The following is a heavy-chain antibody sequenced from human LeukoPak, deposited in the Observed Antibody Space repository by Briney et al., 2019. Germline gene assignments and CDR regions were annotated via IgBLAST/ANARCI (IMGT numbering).Heavy chain of an antibody. Sequence: SETLSLTCTVSGASITSSNYYWTWIRQPPGKGLEWIGSLYDAGNTYYNPSLKSRVAISVDTAKKQVSLRLTSLTAADTAVYYCARDATVRGSPYRRYFDFWGQGSLVAVSS. CDR1: GASITSSNYY. CDR3: ARDATVRGSPYRRYFDF. J-gene: IGHJ4*02. D-gene: IGHD3-10*01. CDR2: LYDAGNT. V-gene: IGHV4-39*07.